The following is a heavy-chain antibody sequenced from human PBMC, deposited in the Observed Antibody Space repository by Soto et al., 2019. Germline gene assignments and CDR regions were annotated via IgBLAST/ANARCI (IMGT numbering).Heavy chain of an antibody. V-gene: IGHV1-18*01. CDR3: ARGGDVNYSHGMDV. CDR1: GYTFTSYG. D-gene: IGHD5-12*01. J-gene: IGHJ6*02. Sequence: QVQLVQSGGEVKKPGASVKLSCTASGYTFTSYGISWVRQAPGQGLEWMGWISAYNGKTNYAQNVQGRVTMXTXTXXRTAYMDLRSLRSDDTAVYYCARGGDVNYSHGMDVWGQGTTVTVSS. CDR2: ISAYNGKT.